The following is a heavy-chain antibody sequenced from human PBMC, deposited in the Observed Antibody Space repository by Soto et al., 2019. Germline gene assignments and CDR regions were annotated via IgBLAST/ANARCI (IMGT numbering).Heavy chain of an antibody. CDR3: AGVVVGATLHSDVDH. V-gene: IGHV4-39*01. D-gene: IGHD2-15*01. J-gene: IGHJ4*02. CDR2: MLYSGST. Sequence: QLQLQESGPGLVKPSETLSLTCSVSGAPISSNDYFWGWIRQPPGKGLEFIASMLYSGSTYHEPSLKSRVTMSLDTSKNQFSLKLKSVTAADTATYYCAGVVVGATLHSDVDHWGQGTLVTVSS. CDR1: GAPISSNDYF.